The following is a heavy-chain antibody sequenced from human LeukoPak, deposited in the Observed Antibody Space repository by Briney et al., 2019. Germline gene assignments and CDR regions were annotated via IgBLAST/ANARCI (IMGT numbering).Heavy chain of an antibody. CDR1: GYSISSGYY. CDR3: ARDNDFWGGYYYYYYMDV. V-gene: IGHV4-38-2*02. D-gene: IGHD3-3*01. CDR2: IYHSGST. Sequence: SETLSLTCTVSGYSISSGYYWGWIRQPPGKGLEWIGSIYHSGSTYYNPSLKSRVTISIDTSKNQFSLKLSSVTAADTAVYYCARDNDFWGGYYYYYYMDVWGKGTTVTVSS. J-gene: IGHJ6*03.